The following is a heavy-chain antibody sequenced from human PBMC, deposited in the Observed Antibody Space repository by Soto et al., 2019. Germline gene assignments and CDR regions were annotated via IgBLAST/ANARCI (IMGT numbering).Heavy chain of an antibody. V-gene: IGHV1-69*06. CDR2: IIPIFGTA. J-gene: IGHJ4*02. Sequence: QVQLVQSGAEVKKPGSSVKVSCKASGGTFSSYAISWVRQAPGQGLEWMGGIIPIFGTAIYAQKFQGRVMITADTSTSTAYMEMGRLRSEDTAVYYCATLGGTAMVKIDYWGQGTLVTVSS. D-gene: IGHD5-18*01. CDR1: GGTFSSYA. CDR3: ATLGGTAMVKIDY.